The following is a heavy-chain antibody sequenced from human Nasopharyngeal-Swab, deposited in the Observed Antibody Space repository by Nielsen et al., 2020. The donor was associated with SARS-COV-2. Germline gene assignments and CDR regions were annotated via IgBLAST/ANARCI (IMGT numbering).Heavy chain of an antibody. Sequence: GESLQISCAASEFNMSRNGMNWVRQSPGKGLEWVAYISSSSSTSYYADSVKGRFTISRDNPKNSLYLQMNSLRDEDTALYYCARDVAIVGATIETWGQGTLVTVSS. CDR3: ARDVAIVGATIET. V-gene: IGHV3-48*02. D-gene: IGHD1-26*01. CDR2: ISSSSSTS. CDR1: EFNMSRNG. J-gene: IGHJ4*02.